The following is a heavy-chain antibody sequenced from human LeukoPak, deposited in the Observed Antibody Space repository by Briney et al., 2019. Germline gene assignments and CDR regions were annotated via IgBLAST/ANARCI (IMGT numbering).Heavy chain of an antibody. CDR1: GGSISSYY. J-gene: IGHJ4*02. D-gene: IGHD3-3*01. CDR2: IFYTGRT. Sequence: KPSETLSLTCIVSGGSISSYYWSWIRQPPGKGLEWIGYIFYTGRTNYNPSLKSRVTISVDTSKNQFSLNLTSVTTADTAVYYCARSTSATMFGVAADYWGQGTLVTVSS. CDR3: ARSTSATMFGVAADY. V-gene: IGHV4-59*01.